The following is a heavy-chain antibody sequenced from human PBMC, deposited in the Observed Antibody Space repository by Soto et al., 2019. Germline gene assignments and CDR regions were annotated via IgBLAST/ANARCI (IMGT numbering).Heavy chain of an antibody. CDR1: GFTFSDHY. CDR3: ARDGVGFDY. Sequence: EVQLVESGGGLVQPGGSLRLSCAASGFTFSDHYMDWVRQAPGKGLEWVGRTRNKANSYTTEYAASVKGRFTISRADSKNSLYLQMNSLKTEDTAVYYCARDGVGFDYWGQGTLVTVSS. V-gene: IGHV3-72*01. CDR2: TRNKANSYTT. J-gene: IGHJ4*02. D-gene: IGHD3-10*01.